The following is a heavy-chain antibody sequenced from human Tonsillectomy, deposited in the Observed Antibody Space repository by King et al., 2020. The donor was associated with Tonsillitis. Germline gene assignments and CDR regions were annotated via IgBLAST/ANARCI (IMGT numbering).Heavy chain of an antibody. J-gene: IGHJ4*02. CDR3: ARDSHPPRYDSSGYIPNFDY. CDR2: ISSSGSYT. V-gene: IGHV3-11*05. D-gene: IGHD3-22*01. Sequence: VQLVESGGGLVKPGGSLRLSCAGSGFTFSDYYMSWIRQAPGKGLEWVSYISSSGSYTNYADSVKGRFTISRDNAKNSLYLQMNSLRAEDTAVYYCARDSHPPRYDSSGYIPNFDYWGQGTLVTVSS. CDR1: GFTFSDYY.